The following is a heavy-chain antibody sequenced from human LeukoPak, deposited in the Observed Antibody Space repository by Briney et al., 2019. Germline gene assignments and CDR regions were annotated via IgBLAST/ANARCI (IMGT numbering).Heavy chain of an antibody. V-gene: IGHV3-9*03. Sequence: GRSLRLSCAASGFIFDDYAMHWVRQAPGKGLEWVSGISWNSDSIDYANSVKGRFTISRDNAKNSLYLQMNSLRTEDMALYYCAKGGGGRLIYYYYMDVWGKGTTVTISS. CDR2: ISWNSDSI. CDR3: AKGGGGRLIYYYYMDV. J-gene: IGHJ6*03. D-gene: IGHD3-16*01. CDR1: GFIFDDYA.